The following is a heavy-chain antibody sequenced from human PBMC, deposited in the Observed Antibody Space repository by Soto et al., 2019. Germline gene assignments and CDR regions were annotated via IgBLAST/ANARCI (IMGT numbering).Heavy chain of an antibody. Sequence: QVQLVQSGAEVKKPGASVKVSCKASGYTFTGDYIHWVRQAPGQGLEWMGWIHPNSGGTNYAQKFQGRVTMTRDTSISPAYRELGRLLSDDTAVYYCARDHSLYFFGYWGQGTLVTVSS. CDR1: GYTFTGDY. D-gene: IGHD5-18*01. CDR2: IHPNSGGT. J-gene: IGHJ4*02. V-gene: IGHV1-2*02. CDR3: ARDHSLYFFGY.